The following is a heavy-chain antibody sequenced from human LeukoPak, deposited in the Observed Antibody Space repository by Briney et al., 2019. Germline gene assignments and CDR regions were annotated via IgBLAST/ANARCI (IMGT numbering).Heavy chain of an antibody. V-gene: IGHV4-39*07. J-gene: IGHJ4*02. CDR1: GGSISSSSYY. CDR2: IYYSGST. D-gene: IGHD6-19*01. CDR3: VEGEQWLAFDR. Sequence: SETLSLTCTVSGGSISSSSYYWGWIRQPPGKGLEWIGSIYYSGSTYYNPSLKSRVTISVDTSKNQFSLSLTSVTAADTAVYYCVEGEQWLAFDRWGQGILVTVSS.